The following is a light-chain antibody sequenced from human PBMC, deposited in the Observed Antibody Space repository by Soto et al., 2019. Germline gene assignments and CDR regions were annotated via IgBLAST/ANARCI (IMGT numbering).Light chain of an antibody. CDR2: GAS. CDR1: QTISGT. Sequence: EIVMTQSPATLSVSPGGRATLSCRASQTISGTLAWYQQKPGQAPRLLIHGASTRAPGFPARFSGSGSGTDFTLTISSRQSEDFAVYYGQQYDNWPWTFGQGTKVEIK. V-gene: IGKV3-15*01. CDR3: QQYDNWPWT. J-gene: IGKJ1*01.